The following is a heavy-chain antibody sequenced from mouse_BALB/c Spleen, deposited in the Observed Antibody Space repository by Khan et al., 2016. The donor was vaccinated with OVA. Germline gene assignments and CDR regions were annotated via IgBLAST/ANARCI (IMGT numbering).Heavy chain of an antibody. Sequence: QIQLVQSGPELKKPGETVKISCKASGYIFTNYGMTWVKQAPGKGLKWMGWINTYTGEPTYADDFKGRFAFSLETSANTAYLQLNNLKNEDTATDFCARTLYGSGYDYAMDYWGQGTSGTVSS. V-gene: IGHV9-3-1*01. CDR2: INTYTGEP. CDR1: GYIFTNYG. CDR3: ARTLYGSGYDYAMDY. D-gene: IGHD1-1*01. J-gene: IGHJ4*01.